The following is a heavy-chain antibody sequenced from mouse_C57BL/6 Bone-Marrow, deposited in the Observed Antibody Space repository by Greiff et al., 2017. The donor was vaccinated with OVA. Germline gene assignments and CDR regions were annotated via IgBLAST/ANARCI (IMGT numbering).Heavy chain of an antibody. CDR2: IDPSDSET. CDR1: GYTFTSYW. Sequence: QVQLQQPGAELVRPGSSVKLSCKASGYTFTSYWMHWVKQRPIQGLEWIGNIDPSDSETHYNQKFKDKATLTVDKSSSTAYMQLSSLTSEDSAVYYCARKGTPYWYFDVWGTGTTVTVSS. J-gene: IGHJ1*03. CDR3: ARKGTPYWYFDV. V-gene: IGHV1-52*01. D-gene: IGHD2-14*01.